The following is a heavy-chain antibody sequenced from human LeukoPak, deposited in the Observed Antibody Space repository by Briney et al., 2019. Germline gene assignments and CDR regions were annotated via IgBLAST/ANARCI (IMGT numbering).Heavy chain of an antibody. J-gene: IGHJ4*02. D-gene: IGHD3-22*01. CDR3: ASGYDSSGYYYPPFDY. CDR2: FSWNSGSI. CDR1: GFAFDDYA. V-gene: IGHV3-9*01. Sequence: GGSLRLSCAASGFAFDDYAMHWVGRAPGKGLEGVGGFSWNSGSIGYAGSVKGRFPICRHNAKNSLYPQMNRLRAEDTPLYYCASGYDSSGYYYPPFDYWGQGTLVTVSS.